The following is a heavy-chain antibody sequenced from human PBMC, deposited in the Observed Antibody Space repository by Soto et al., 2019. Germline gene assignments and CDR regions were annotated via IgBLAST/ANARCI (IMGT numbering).Heavy chain of an antibody. CDR1: GFTFSNFG. Sequence: QVQVVESGGGVVQPGRSLKLSCAASGFTFSNFGMHWVRQAPGKGLEWVAVIWHDGKEKYYADSAKGRSTISRDNSKHTLYLQMNRLRAEDTAVYYCARDPGQDEAMDYWGQGTLVTVSS. CDR2: IWHDGKEK. CDR3: ARDPGQDEAMDY. V-gene: IGHV3-33*01. J-gene: IGHJ4*02.